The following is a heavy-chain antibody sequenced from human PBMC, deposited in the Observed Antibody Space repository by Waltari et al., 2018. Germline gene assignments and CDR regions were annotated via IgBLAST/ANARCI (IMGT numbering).Heavy chain of an antibody. Sequence: QLQLQESGPGLVKPSETLSLTCTVSGGSISSSSYYWGWIRQPPGKGLEWIGSIYYSGSTYYNPSLKSRVTISVDTSKNQFSLKLSSVTAADTAVYYCAREPTVTTLDYWGQGTLVTVSS. CDR3: AREPTVTTLDY. CDR1: GGSISSSSYY. J-gene: IGHJ4*02. CDR2: IYYSGST. D-gene: IGHD4-4*01. V-gene: IGHV4-39*02.